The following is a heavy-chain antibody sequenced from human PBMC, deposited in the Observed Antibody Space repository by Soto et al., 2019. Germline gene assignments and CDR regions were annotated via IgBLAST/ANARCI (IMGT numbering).Heavy chain of an antibody. Sequence: ASVKVSCKASGDTFTSYYMHWVRQAPGQGLEWMGWISGYNGDTKYAQKFQGRVTMTVDTSTTTAYMELRSLTSDDRAVYYCAKNGQPPYYYYGMDVWGQGTTVTVSS. V-gene: IGHV1-18*04. D-gene: IGHD2-8*01. CDR2: ISGYNGDT. CDR1: GDTFTSYY. J-gene: IGHJ6*02. CDR3: AKNGQPPYYYYGMDV.